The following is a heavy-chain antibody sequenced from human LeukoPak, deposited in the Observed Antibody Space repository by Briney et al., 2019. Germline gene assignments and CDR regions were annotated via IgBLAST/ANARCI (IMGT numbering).Heavy chain of an antibody. V-gene: IGHV4-39*02. J-gene: IGHJ4*02. D-gene: IGHD2-15*01. CDR2: IYYNENT. CDR1: GGSISSSSYY. CDR3: AREKTSYCSGGSCYQGARFEY. Sequence: KPSETLSLTCTVSGGSISSSSYYWGWIRQPPGKGLEWVASIYYNENTYYNPSLQSRVSISVDTSKNQFSLKLSSVTAADTAVYYCAREKTSYCSGGSCYQGARFEYWGQGTLVTVSS.